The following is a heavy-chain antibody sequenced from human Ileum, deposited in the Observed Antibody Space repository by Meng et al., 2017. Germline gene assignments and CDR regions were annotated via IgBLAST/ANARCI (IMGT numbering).Heavy chain of an antibody. CDR3: VHTSGVLQWFGELLPFDP. V-gene: IGHV2-5*02. Sequence: ITLKESGPTVVKPTQTLTLTCTFSGFSLSTSGVGVGWIRQSPGKALEWLAHISWDDDKRYSPSLRTRLTIAKDTSKNQVVLTMTNMDPVDTATYYCVHTSGVLQWFGELLPFDPWGQGTLVTVSS. D-gene: IGHD3-10*01. CDR1: GFSLSTSGVG. CDR2: ISWDDDK. J-gene: IGHJ5*02.